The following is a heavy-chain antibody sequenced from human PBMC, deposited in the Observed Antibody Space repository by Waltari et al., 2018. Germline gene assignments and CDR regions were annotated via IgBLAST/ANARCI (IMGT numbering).Heavy chain of an antibody. CDR2: INPSGGST. Sequence: QVQLVQSGAEVKKPGPSVKVSCTASGYTFTSYDMHWVRQAPGQGLEWMGIINPSGGSTSYAQKFQGRVTMTRDTSTSTVYMELSSLRSEDTAVYYCARDLKAVAGRDYWGQGTLVTVSS. CDR3: ARDLKAVAGRDY. J-gene: IGHJ4*02. CDR1: GYTFTSYD. V-gene: IGHV1-46*01. D-gene: IGHD6-19*01.